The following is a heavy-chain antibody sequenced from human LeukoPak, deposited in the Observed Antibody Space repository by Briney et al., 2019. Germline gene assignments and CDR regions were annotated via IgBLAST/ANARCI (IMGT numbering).Heavy chain of an antibody. J-gene: IGHJ5*02. V-gene: IGHV1-18*01. CDR2: ISAYNGNT. CDR3: ARDWDTMVRGVIRWFDP. Sequence: ASVKVSCKASGYTFTSYGISWVRQAPGQGLEWMGWISAYNGNTNYAQKLQGRVTMTTDTSTSTAYMELRSLRSDDTAVYYCARDWDTMVRGVIRWFDPWGQGTLVTVSS. CDR1: GYTFTSYG. D-gene: IGHD3-10*01.